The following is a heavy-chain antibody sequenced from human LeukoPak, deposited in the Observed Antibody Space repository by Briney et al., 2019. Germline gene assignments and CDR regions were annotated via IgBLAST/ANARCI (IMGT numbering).Heavy chain of an antibody. CDR2: IYYSGST. D-gene: IGHD2-2*01. CDR3: ARRCSSTTCYDWFAR. CDR1: AGSPSSSSYG. Sequence: SETLSLTCTLSAGSPSSSSYGWGWIRQPPGKGLEWGGRIYYSGSTYYNPSLKGRVPMSVDTPQNQFSLKLSSVTPADPSMYLCARRCSSTTCYDWFARSGQGTLVSAPS. V-gene: IGHV4-39*01. J-gene: IGHJ5*02.